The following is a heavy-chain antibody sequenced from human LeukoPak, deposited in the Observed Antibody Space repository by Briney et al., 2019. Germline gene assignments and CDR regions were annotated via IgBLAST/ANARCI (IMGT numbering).Heavy chain of an antibody. V-gene: IGHV1-18*01. J-gene: IGHJ4*02. CDR1: GYTFTSYG. CDR3: ARERNKEVLRYFDWSLGWLDY. CDR2: ISAYNGNT. Sequence: ASVKVSCKASGYTFTSYGISWVRQAPGQGLEWMGWISAYNGNTNYAQKLQGRVTMTTDTSTSTAYMELRSLRSDDTAVYYCARERNKEVLRYFDWSLGWLDYWGQGTLVTVSS. D-gene: IGHD3-9*01.